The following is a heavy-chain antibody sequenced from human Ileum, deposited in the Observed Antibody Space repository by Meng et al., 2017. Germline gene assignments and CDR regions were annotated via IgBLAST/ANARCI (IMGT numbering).Heavy chain of an antibody. D-gene: IGHD6-13*01. CDR1: GDSVSSSSYF. CDR2: ITYTGIS. J-gene: IGHJ5*02. V-gene: IGHV4-39*01. CDR3: AAQHTSSGGGYGWFDP. Sequence: QLQLQGSGPGLVKPSETLSLTCIFSGDSVSSSSYFWVWMRQPPGKGLEYIGGITYTGISFFNPSLNPSLKTRLSTSFDTSKNQFSLKVNAVIAADTAVYYCAAQHTSSGGGYGWFDPWGQGILVTVSS.